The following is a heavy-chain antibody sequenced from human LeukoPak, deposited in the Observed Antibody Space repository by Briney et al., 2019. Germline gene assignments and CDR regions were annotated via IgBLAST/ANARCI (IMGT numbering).Heavy chain of an antibody. V-gene: IGHV4-34*01. J-gene: IGHJ4*02. CDR2: IHYSGSI. CDR1: GGSFSGYY. D-gene: IGHD3-22*01. CDR3: ARGTDRSKIAY. Sequence: SETLSLTCAVYGGSFSGYYWSWIRQPPGKGLEWIGEIHYSGSIDYNPSLKSRVTMSVDTSKNQFSLKLSSVTAADTAVYYCARGTDRSKIAYWGQGTLVTVSS.